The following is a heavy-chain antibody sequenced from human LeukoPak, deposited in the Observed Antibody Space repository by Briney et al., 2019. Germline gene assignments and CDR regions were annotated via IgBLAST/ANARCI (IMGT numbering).Heavy chain of an antibody. D-gene: IGHD3-22*01. V-gene: IGHV4-34*01. CDR3: ARGRPYDSSGDY. CDR2: INHSGST. Sequence: PSQTLSLTCTVYGGSFSGYYWSWIRQPPGNGLEWIGEINHSGSTNYNPSLKSRVTISVDTSKNQFSLKLNSVTAADTAVYYCARGRPYDSSGDYWGQGTLVTVSS. J-gene: IGHJ4*02. CDR1: GGSFSGYY.